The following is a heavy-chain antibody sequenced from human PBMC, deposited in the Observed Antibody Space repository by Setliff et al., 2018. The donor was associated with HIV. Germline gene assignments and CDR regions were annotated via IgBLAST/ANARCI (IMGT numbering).Heavy chain of an antibody. V-gene: IGHV3-7*01. D-gene: IGHD2-2*01. CDR2: IKQDGSEK. J-gene: IGHJ4*02. CDR3: ARGRFCTTTSCLFDQ. CDR1: GFTFINYW. Sequence: GGSLRLSCSASGFTFINYWMSWVRQAPGKGLERVASIKQDGSEKSYVDSVKGRFTISRDNAKNSLSLQMNSLRAEDAALYYCARGRFCTTTSCLFDQWGQGSLVTVSS.